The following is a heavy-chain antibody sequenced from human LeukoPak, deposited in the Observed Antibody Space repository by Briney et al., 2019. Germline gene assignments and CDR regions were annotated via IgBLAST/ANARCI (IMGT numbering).Heavy chain of an antibody. CDR2: INPNSGGT. D-gene: IGHD3-22*01. CDR1: GYTFTDYY. V-gene: IGHV1-2*02. J-gene: IGHJ4*02. Sequence: ASVKVSCNASGYTFTDYYMHWVRQAPGQGLEWMGWINPNSGGTNYAQKFQGRVTMTRDTSISTAYMELSRLRSDDTAVYYCARTPPYDSSGYYSEYYFDYWGQGTLVTVSS. CDR3: ARTPPYDSSGYYSEYYFDY.